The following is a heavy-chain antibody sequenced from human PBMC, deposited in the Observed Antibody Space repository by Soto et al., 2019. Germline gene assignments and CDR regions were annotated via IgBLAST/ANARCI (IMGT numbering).Heavy chain of an antibody. V-gene: IGHV1-69*05. CDR1: GGTFSSYA. Sequence: QVQLVQSGAEVKKPGSSVKVSCKASGGTFSSYAISWVRQAPGQGLEWMGGIIPIFGTANYAQKFQGRVTITXXDXTXXADMEQSSLRSEDTAVYYCASPGMATTPLLNGMDVWGHGTTVTVSS. CDR3: ASPGMATTPLLNGMDV. D-gene: IGHD5-12*01. CDR2: IIPIFGTA. J-gene: IGHJ6*02.